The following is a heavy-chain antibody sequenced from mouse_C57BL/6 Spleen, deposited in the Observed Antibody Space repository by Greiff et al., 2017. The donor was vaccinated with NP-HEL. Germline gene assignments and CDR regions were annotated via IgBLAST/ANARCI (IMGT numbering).Heavy chain of an antibody. V-gene: IGHV1-61*01. D-gene: IGHD1-1*01. CDR2: IYPSDSET. J-gene: IGHJ2*01. CDR3: ARSGFYYGSSYFDY. CDR1: GYTFTSYW. Sequence: VKQSCKASGYTFTSYWMDWVKQRPGQGLEWIGNIYPSDSETHYNQKFKDKATLTVDKSSSTAYMQLSSLTSEDSAVYYCARSGFYYGSSYFDYWGQGTTLTVSS.